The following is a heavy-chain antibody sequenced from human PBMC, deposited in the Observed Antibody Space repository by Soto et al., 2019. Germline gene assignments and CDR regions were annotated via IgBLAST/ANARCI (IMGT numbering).Heavy chain of an antibody. CDR3: ARVHLGYCSGCSCYWAEYFDY. J-gene: IGHJ4*02. Sequence: PGGSLRLSCAASGFTFSSYWMSWVRQAPGKGLAWVANIKQDGSEKYYVDSVKGGFTISRDNAKNSLYLQMNSLRAEDTGVYYCARVHLGYCSGCSCYWAEYFDYWGPGTLVTVSS. CDR1: GFTFSSYW. V-gene: IGHV3-7*04. D-gene: IGHD2-15*01. CDR2: IKQDGSEK.